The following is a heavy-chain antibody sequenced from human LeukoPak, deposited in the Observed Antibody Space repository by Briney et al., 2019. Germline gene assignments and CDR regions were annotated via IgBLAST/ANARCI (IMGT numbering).Heavy chain of an antibody. Sequence: GGSLRLSCAASGFTFSTYWMSWVRQAPGKGVEWVANLKHVGSEKYYVDSVKGRFTISRDNARNSLYLQMNSLRAEDTAVYYCARSGSYYDSSGYYFDYWGQGALVTVSS. J-gene: IGHJ4*02. CDR2: LKHVGSEK. CDR3: ARSGSYYDSSGYYFDY. CDR1: GFTFSTYW. V-gene: IGHV3-7*01. D-gene: IGHD3-22*01.